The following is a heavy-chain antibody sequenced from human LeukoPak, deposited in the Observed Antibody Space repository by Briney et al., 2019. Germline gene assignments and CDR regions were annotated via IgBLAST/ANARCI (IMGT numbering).Heavy chain of an antibody. D-gene: IGHD2-15*01. CDR3: ARGRRTIVVVVAATPMYNWFDP. J-gene: IGHJ5*02. CDR1: GGSISNYY. CDR2: IYYSGST. V-gene: IGHV4-59*12. Sequence: SETLSLTCTVSGGSISNYYWSWIRQPPGKGLEWIGYIYYSGSTNYNPSLKSRVTISVDTSKNQFSLKLSSVTAADTAVYYCARGRRTIVVVVAATPMYNWFDPWGQGTLVTVSS.